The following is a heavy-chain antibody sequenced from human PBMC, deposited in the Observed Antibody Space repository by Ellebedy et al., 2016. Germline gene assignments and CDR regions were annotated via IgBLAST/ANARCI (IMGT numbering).Heavy chain of an antibody. J-gene: IGHJ6*02. V-gene: IGHV4-39*01. CDR1: GGSISSSSQY. CDR3: ALHNRSNNPELASYYYYAMDV. D-gene: IGHD1-14*01. CDR2: IHYRGTT. Sequence: GSLRLSCTVSGGSISSSSQYWGWIRQSPGKGLEWIGSIHYRGTTYYNPSLKSRVTISVDTSKSQFSLKMSSVTAADTAVYYCALHNRSNNPELASYYYYAMDVWGQGTTVTVSS.